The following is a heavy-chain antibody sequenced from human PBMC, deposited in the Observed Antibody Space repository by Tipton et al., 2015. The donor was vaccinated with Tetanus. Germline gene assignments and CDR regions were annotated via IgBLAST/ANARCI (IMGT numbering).Heavy chain of an antibody. D-gene: IGHD5-24*01. V-gene: IGHV4-61*01. CDR3: ARGRDQYKSGNY. J-gene: IGHJ4*02. CDR2: IHPSGSV. Sequence: GLVKPSETLSVTCTVSGGSVSSGNYFWTWIRQSPGTGLEWIGEIHPSGSVNYNPSLKSRVTILLDTSENQFSLKLSSVTGADTAVYYCARGRDQYKSGNYWGQGTLVTVSS. CDR1: GGSVSSGNYF.